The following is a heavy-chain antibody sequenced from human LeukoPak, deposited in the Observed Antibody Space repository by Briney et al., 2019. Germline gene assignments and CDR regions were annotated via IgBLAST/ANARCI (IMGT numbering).Heavy chain of an antibody. J-gene: IGHJ3*02. CDR3: ATYWRYSDWFSSDI. V-gene: IGHV3-7*05. CDR1: GFTFSSYW. Sequence: PGGSLRLSCEASGFTFSSYWMSWVRQAPGKGLEWVANIKQDGSENYYVDSVKGRFTISRDNAKNSLYLQMNSLRAEDTAVYYCATYWRYSDWFSSDIWGLGTMVTVSS. D-gene: IGHD3-9*01. CDR2: IKQDGSEN.